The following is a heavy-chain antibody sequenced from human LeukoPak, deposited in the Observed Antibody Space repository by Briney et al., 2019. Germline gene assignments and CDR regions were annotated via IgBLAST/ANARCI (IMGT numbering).Heavy chain of an antibody. J-gene: IGHJ4*02. D-gene: IGHD6-6*01. CDR1: GGTFSSYA. CDR3: AIEYSSSSRFQDY. CDR2: IIPIFGTA. Sequence: GSSVTVSCKASGGTFSSYAISWVRQAPGQGLEWMGGIIPIFGTANYAQKFQGRVTITADESTSTAYMELSSLRSEDTAVYYCAIEYSSSSRFQDYWGQGTLVTVSS. V-gene: IGHV1-69*01.